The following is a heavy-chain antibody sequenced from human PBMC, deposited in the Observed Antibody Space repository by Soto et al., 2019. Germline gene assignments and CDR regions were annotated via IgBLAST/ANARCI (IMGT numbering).Heavy chain of an antibody. J-gene: IGHJ4*02. CDR1: GFTFSSYS. CDR3: ARDGGSYYFDY. D-gene: IGHD1-26*01. Sequence: EVQLVESGGGLVKPGGSLRLSCAASGFTFSSYSMNWVRQAPGKGLEWVSSISTIYYADSVKGRFTISRDNAKNSLYLKMNSLRAEDTAVYYCARDGGSYYFDYWGQGTLVTVSS. V-gene: IGHV3-21*01. CDR2: ISTI.